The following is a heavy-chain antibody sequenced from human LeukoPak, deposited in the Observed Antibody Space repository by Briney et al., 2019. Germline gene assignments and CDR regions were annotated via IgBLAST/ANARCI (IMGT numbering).Heavy chain of an antibody. Sequence: SGTLSLTCAVSGGSISSNNWWGWVRQPPGKGLEWIGEINHSGSTNYNPSLKSRVTISVDTSKNQFSLKLSSVTAADTAVYYCARGGIFGVVKKIKNYFDYWGQGTLVTVSS. D-gene: IGHD3-3*01. CDR1: GGSISSNNW. J-gene: IGHJ4*02. V-gene: IGHV4-4*02. CDR3: ARGGIFGVVKKIKNYFDY. CDR2: INHSGST.